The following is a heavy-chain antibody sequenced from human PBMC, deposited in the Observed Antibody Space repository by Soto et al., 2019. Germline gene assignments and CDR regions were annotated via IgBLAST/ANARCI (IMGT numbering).Heavy chain of an antibody. CDR1: GFRVSDHY. J-gene: IGHJ1*01. D-gene: IGHD1-26*01. CDR3: AGDPYYPGSEF. V-gene: IGHV3-11*01. CDR2: ISSDGTSM. Sequence: GGSLRLSCAASGFRVSDHYLTWIRQAPGNGLEGVSKISSDGTSMYYADPVKGRFTVSRDNAQNSLYLQMNGLRAEDTAVYSCAGDPYYPGSEFGGLGTRVTVSS.